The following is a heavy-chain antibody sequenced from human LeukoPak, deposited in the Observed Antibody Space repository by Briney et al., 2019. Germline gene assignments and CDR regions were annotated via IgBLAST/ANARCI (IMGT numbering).Heavy chain of an antibody. Sequence: GGSLRLSCAASGFTFSSYEMNWVRQAPGKGLEWVSYISSSGSTIYYADSVKGRFTISRDNAKNSLYLQLNSLRAEDTAVYYCARNQRSGSSYYYYYMDVWGKGTTVTVSS. J-gene: IGHJ6*03. D-gene: IGHD3-3*01. CDR1: GFTFSSYE. CDR3: ARNQRSGSSYYYYYMDV. V-gene: IGHV3-48*03. CDR2: ISSSGSTI.